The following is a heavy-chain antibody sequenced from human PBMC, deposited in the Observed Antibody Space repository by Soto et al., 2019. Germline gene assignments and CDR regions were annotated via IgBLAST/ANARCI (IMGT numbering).Heavy chain of an antibody. V-gene: IGHV1-69*06. CDR2: IIPIFGTA. CDR1: GGTFSSYA. J-gene: IGHJ6*02. D-gene: IGHD2-2*01. CDR3: AEADIVVVPAATHYYYYGMDV. Sequence: SVKVSCKASGGTFSSYAISWVRQAPGQGLEWMGGIIPIFGTANYAQKFQGRVTITADKSTSTAYMELSSLRSEDTAVYYCAEADIVVVPAATHYYYYGMDVWGQGTKVTVSS.